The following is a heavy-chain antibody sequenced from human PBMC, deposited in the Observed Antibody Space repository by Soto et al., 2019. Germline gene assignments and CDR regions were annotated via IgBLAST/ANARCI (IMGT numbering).Heavy chain of an antibody. Sequence: QVQLVQSGAEVKKPGSSVKVSCKASGGTFSSYAISWVRQAPGQGLEWMGGIIPIFGTANYAQKFQGRVTITADESTSTAYMELSSLRSEDTAVYDCARTELRAVRELNWFDPWGQGTLVTVSS. CDR1: GGTFSSYA. J-gene: IGHJ5*02. CDR2: IIPIFGTA. CDR3: ARTELRAVRELNWFDP. V-gene: IGHV1-69*01. D-gene: IGHD1-26*01.